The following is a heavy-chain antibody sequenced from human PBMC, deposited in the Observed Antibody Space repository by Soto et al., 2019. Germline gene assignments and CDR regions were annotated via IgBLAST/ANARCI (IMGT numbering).Heavy chain of an antibody. J-gene: IGHJ4*02. Sequence: GGSLRLSCGASGFTFISYGMHWVRQAPGKGLEWVAVISYDGSNKYYADSVKGRFTISRDNSKNTLYLQMNSLRAEDTAVYYCAKAGDYYDSSGYPGRWGQGTLVTVSS. V-gene: IGHV3-30*18. CDR1: GFTFISYG. D-gene: IGHD3-22*01. CDR2: ISYDGSNK. CDR3: AKAGDYYDSSGYPGR.